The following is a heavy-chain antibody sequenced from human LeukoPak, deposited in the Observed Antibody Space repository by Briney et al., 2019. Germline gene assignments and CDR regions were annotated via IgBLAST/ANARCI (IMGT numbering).Heavy chain of an antibody. CDR2: INPNSGGT. Sequence: ASVKVSCKASGYAFTGYYMHWVRQAPGQGLEWMGWINPNSGGTNYAQKCQGRVTMTRDTSISTAYRELSRLRSDDTAVYYCARDPLSGYYGSGSYYPYWGQGTLVTVSS. V-gene: IGHV1-2*02. CDR3: ARDPLSGYYGSGSYYPY. D-gene: IGHD3-10*01. CDR1: GYAFTGYY. J-gene: IGHJ4*02.